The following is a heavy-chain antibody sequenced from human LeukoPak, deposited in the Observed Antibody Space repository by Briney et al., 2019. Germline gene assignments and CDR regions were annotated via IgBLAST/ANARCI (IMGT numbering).Heavy chain of an antibody. CDR1: GFTFSSYW. CDR2: IKQDGSEK. J-gene: IGHJ4*02. CDR3: ARESREYYYDSSGYLSYYFDY. D-gene: IGHD3-22*01. Sequence: GGSLRLSCAASGFTFSSYWMSWVRQAPGKGLEWVANIKQDGSEKYYVDSVKGRFTISRDNAKNSLYLQMNSLRAEDTAVYYCARESREYYYDSSGYLSYYFDYWGQGTLVTVSS. V-gene: IGHV3-7*01.